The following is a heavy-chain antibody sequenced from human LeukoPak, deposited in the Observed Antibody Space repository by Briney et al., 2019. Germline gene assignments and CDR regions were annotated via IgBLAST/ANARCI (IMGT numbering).Heavy chain of an antibody. CDR3: ARDRGLLYGSSGCLDS. V-gene: IGHV1-46*01. Sequence: ASVKVSSKTSGYTFTSYYMHWVRQAPGQRLEWMGLNNPSSGTTAYAQTFQGRVTMTRDASTSTVYMELSSLTSEDTAVYFCARDRGLLYGSSGCLDSWGQGTLVTVSS. J-gene: IGHJ4*02. D-gene: IGHD6-19*01. CDR2: NNPSSGTT. CDR1: GYTFTSYY.